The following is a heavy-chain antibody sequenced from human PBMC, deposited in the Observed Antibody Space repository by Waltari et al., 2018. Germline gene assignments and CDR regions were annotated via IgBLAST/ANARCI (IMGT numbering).Heavy chain of an antibody. CDR2: IYYSGST. J-gene: IGHJ6*03. Sequence: QLQLQESGPGLVKPSETLSLTCTVSGGSISSSSYYWGWIRQPPGKGLEWSGSIYYSGSTYDNPSLKSRVTISVDTSKNQFSLMLSSATAADTAVYYCARDSPYCSSTSCYMDVWGKGTTVTISS. V-gene: IGHV4-39*07. CDR3: ARDSPYCSSTSCYMDV. D-gene: IGHD2-2*01. CDR1: GGSISSSSYY.